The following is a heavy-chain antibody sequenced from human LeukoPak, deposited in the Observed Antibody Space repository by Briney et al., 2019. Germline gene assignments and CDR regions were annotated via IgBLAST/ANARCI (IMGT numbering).Heavy chain of an antibody. J-gene: IGHJ4*02. CDR2: ISGIGGST. V-gene: IGHV3-23*01. Sequence: GGSLRLSCAASGFTFSSYAMSWVRQAPGKGLEWVSAISGIGGSTYYADSVKGRFTLSRDNSKTTMYLQMNSLRAEDTAVYYCAKDPRKVGAPKGFDSWGQGTLVTVSS. CDR1: GFTFSSYA. CDR3: AKDPRKVGAPKGFDS. D-gene: IGHD1-26*01.